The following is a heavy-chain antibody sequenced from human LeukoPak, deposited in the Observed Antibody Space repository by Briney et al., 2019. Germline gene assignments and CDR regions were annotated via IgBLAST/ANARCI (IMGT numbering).Heavy chain of an antibody. Sequence: SETLSLTCTVSGGSIRSNYYWSWIRQPAGKGLEWIGRIYTSGSTNYNPSLKSRVTMSVDTSKNQFSLKLSSVTAADTAVYYCAREFIVVVPAASRLYYYYMDVWGKGTTVTISS. V-gene: IGHV4-4*07. CDR1: GGSIRSNYY. CDR2: IYTSGST. CDR3: AREFIVVVPAASRLYYYYMDV. J-gene: IGHJ6*03. D-gene: IGHD2-2*01.